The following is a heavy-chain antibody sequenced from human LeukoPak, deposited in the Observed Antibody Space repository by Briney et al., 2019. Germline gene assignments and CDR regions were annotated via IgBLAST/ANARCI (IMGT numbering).Heavy chain of an antibody. CDR2: IYYSGST. CDR1: GGSISSHY. D-gene: IGHD5-12*01. CDR3: ERDGGGYDYGGFDY. J-gene: IGHJ4*02. V-gene: IGHV4-59*11. Sequence: SETLSLTCTVSGGSISSHYWSWIRQPPGKGLEWIGYIYYSGSTNYNPSLKSRVTISVDTSKNQFSLKLSSVTAADTAVYYCERDGGGYDYGGFDYWGQGTLVTVSS.